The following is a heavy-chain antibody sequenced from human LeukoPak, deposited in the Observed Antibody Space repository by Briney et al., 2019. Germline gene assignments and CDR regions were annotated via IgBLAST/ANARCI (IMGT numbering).Heavy chain of an antibody. CDR1: GGTISNSSYY. CDR3: ARCRDHFDY. Sequence: PSETLSLTCTVSGGTISNSSYYGSWIRQPPGKGLEWIGFIYYSGSTNYNPSLKSRVTISVDTSKNQFSLRLSSVTAADTAVYYCARCRDHFDYWGQGTLVTVSS. V-gene: IGHV4-61*05. D-gene: IGHD5-24*01. CDR2: IYYSGST. J-gene: IGHJ4*02.